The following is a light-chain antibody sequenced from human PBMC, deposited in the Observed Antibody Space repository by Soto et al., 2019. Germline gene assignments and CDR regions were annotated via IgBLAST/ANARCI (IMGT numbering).Light chain of an antibody. CDR2: AVS. CDR1: SSDVGNYDY. J-gene: IGLJ1*01. V-gene: IGLV2-14*03. CDR3: TSYTPSSTYV. Sequence: QSALTQPASVSGSPGQSITISCTGTSSDVGNYDYVSWYQQYPGKAPKLMIYAVSRRPSGVSNRFSGSKSGNTASLTISGFQAEDEADYYCTSYTPSSTYVFGTGTKLTVL.